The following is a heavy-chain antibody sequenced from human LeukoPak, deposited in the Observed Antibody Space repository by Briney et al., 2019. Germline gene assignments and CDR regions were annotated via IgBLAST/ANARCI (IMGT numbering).Heavy chain of an antibody. D-gene: IGHD1-14*01. V-gene: IGHV3-23*01. Sequence: PGGSPRLSCAASGVTSGFTLSIYAMSWVRQTPRKGLEWVSVITGNSGDTYYADSGLGRFTISRENSKNTLYLQMNSLRAVDTTVYYCAKGQTAESRFDYWGHRTPGTASS. CDR3: AKGQTAESRFDY. CDR2: ITGNSGDT. J-gene: IGHJ4*01. CDR1: GFTLSIYA.